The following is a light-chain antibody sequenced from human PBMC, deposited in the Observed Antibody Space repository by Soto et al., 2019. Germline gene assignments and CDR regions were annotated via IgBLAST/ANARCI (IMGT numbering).Light chain of an antibody. CDR1: QSVSSNF. CDR2: GAS. CDR3: QQYGSSGT. Sequence: EIVLTQSPGTLSLSPGERTTLSCRASQSVSSNFLDWYQQKPGQAPRLLIYGASSRATGIPDRFSGSGSGTDFTLTISRLEPEDFAVYYCQQYGSSGTVGQGTKVDIK. V-gene: IGKV3-20*01. J-gene: IGKJ1*01.